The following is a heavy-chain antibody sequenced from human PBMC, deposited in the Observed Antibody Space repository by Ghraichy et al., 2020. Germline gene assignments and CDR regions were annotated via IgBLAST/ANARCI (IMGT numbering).Heavy chain of an antibody. J-gene: IGHJ6*02. CDR1: GYTFTSYG. Sequence: ASVKVSCKASGYTFTSYGISWVRQAPGQGLEWMGWISAYNGNTNYAQKLQGRVTMTTDTSTSTAYMELRSLRSDDTAVYYCARGGSGGPRGTYYYYGMDVWGQGTTVTVSS. CDR2: ISAYNGNT. V-gene: IGHV1-18*01. CDR3: ARGGSGGPRGTYYYYGMDV. D-gene: IGHD6-19*01.